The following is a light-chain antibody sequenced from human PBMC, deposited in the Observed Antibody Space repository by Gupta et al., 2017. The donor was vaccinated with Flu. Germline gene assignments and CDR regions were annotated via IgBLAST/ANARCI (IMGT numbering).Light chain of an antibody. J-gene: IGKJ2*02. V-gene: IGKV1-12*01. CDR1: HDIGSW. CDR2: STS. CDR3: QQANNFPRT. Sequence: DIQLTQSPSSLPASVGDRVTITCRTSHDIGSWLGWYQQKPGEAPKLLIYSTSNLHSGVPSRFSGSRSGTDFTLTISGLQPEDSATYFCQQANNFPRTFGQGTTLEI.